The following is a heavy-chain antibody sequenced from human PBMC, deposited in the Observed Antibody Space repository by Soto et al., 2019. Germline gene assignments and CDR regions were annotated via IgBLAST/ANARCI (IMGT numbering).Heavy chain of an antibody. CDR3: ARQYCSSTRCYQYFDY. J-gene: IGHJ4*02. CDR2: IYYSGST. D-gene: IGHD2-2*01. V-gene: IGHV4-59*08. CDR1: GGSTNSYY. Sequence: SETLSLTCTVSGGSTNSYYWSWIRQPPGKGLEWIGYIYYSGSTNYNPSLKSRVTISVDTSKNQFSLKLSSVTAADTAVYYCARQYCSSTRCYQYFDYWGQGTLVTVSS.